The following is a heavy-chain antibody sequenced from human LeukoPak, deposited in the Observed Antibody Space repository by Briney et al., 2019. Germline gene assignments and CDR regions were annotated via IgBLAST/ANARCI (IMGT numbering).Heavy chain of an antibody. V-gene: IGHV3-21*01. CDR3: ARDLFSGSCFDY. Sequence: GGSLRLSCAASGFTFSSYSMNWVRQAPGKGLEWVSSISSSSSYIYYADSVKGRFTISRDNAKNSLYLQMNSLRAEDTAVYYCARDLFSGSCFDYWGQGTLVTVSS. CDR2: ISSSSSYI. J-gene: IGHJ4*02. CDR1: GFTFSSYS. D-gene: IGHD1-26*01.